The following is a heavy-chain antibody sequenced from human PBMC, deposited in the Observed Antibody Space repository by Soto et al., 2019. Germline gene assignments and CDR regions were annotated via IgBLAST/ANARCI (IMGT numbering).Heavy chain of an antibody. V-gene: IGHV4-59*01. Sequence: TSETLSLTCAVSGGSISSYYWSWIRQPPGKGLECIGYIYYSGNTKYNPSLESRVTISVDMSKNQFSLKLRSVTAADTAVYYCARAPNDYNYHYYGMDVWGQGTTVTVSS. CDR1: GGSISSYY. CDR3: ARAPNDYNYHYYGMDV. D-gene: IGHD4-4*01. CDR2: IYYSGNT. J-gene: IGHJ6*02.